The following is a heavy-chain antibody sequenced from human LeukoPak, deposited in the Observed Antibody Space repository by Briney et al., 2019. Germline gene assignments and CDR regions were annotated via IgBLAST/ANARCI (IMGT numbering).Heavy chain of an antibody. CDR2: LYTSGST. J-gene: IGHJ4*02. D-gene: IGHD3-10*01. CDR1: GFTVSGNY. CDR3: AIWFGESSGQ. Sequence: GGSLRLSCAASGFTVSGNYMNWVRQAPGKGLEWVSILYTSGSTYYADSVRGRFTISRDNSRNTVYLQMNSLRVEDTAVYYCAIWFGESSGQWGQGTLVTVSS. V-gene: IGHV3-53*01.